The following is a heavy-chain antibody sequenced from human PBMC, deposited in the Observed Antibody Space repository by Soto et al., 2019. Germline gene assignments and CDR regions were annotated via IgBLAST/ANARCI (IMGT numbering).Heavy chain of an antibody. J-gene: IGHJ4*02. CDR2: IYSGGNT. D-gene: IGHD3-22*01. V-gene: IGHV3-53*01. CDR3: ARLSTYDNRGYYGLDY. CDR1: EFAVSSNY. Sequence: EVHLVESGGGLIQPGGSLRLSCAASEFAVSSNYMNWVRQAPGKGLEWVSVIYSGGNTYYADSVKGRFTISRDNSKNTLYLQMNSLRAEDTAVYYCARLSTYDNRGYYGLDYWGQGTLVTVSS.